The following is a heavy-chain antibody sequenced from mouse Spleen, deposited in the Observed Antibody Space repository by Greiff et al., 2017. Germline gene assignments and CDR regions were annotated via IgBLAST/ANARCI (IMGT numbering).Heavy chain of an antibody. CDR3: ARGANWGFAY. J-gene: IGHJ3*01. CDR2: IDPNSGGT. D-gene: IGHD4-1*01. V-gene: IGHV1-72*01. CDR1: GYTFTSYW. Sequence: QQSCKASGYTFTSYWMHWGKQRPGRGLEWIGRIDPNSGGTKYNEKFKSKATLTVDKPSSTAYMQLSSLTSEDSAVYYCARGANWGFAYWGQGTLVTVSA.